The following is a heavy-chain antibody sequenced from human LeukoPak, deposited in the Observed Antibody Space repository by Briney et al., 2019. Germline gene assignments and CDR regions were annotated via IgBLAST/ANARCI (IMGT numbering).Heavy chain of an antibody. J-gene: IGHJ3*02. Sequence: SETLSLTCTVSGGSISSGSYYWGWIRQPPGKGLEWIGSIYYSGSTYYNPSLKSRVTISVDTSKNQFSLKLSSVTAADTAVYYCARIPYDSSGYYFVRLDAFDIWGQGTMVTVSS. CDR3: ARIPYDSSGYYFVRLDAFDI. CDR1: GGSISSGSYY. V-gene: IGHV4-39*01. CDR2: IYYSGST. D-gene: IGHD3-22*01.